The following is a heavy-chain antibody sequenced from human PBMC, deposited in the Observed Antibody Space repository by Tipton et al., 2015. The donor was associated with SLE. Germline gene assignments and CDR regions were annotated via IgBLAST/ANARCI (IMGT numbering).Heavy chain of an antibody. J-gene: IGHJ4*02. CDR1: GGSFSGYY. Sequence: TLSLTCAVYGGSFSGYYWSWIRQPPGKGLEWIGEINHSGSTNYNPSLKSRVTISVDTSKNQFSLKLSSVTAADTAVYYCARSSGRHFDYWGQGTLVTVSS. CDR2: INHSGST. CDR3: ARSSGRHFDY. D-gene: IGHD6-19*01. V-gene: IGHV4-34*01.